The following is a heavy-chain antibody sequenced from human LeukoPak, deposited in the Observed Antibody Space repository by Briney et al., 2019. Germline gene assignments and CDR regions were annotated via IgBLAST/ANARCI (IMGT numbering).Heavy chain of an antibody. J-gene: IGHJ4*02. CDR1: GGSISSYY. Sequence: PSETLSHTCTVSGGSISSYYWSWIRQPPGKGLEWIGYIHYSGSTNYNPSLKSRVTISVDTSKNQFSLKLSSVTAADTAVYYCARSQYMITFGGVIVRDPRFDYWGQGTLVTVSS. CDR2: IHYSGST. CDR3: ARSQYMITFGGVIVRDPRFDY. V-gene: IGHV4-59*01. D-gene: IGHD3-16*02.